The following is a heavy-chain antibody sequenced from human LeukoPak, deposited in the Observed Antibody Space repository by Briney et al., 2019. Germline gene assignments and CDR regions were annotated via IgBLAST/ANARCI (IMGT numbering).Heavy chain of an antibody. Sequence: PGRSLRLSCAASGFTFSSYGMHWVRQAPGKGLEWVAVISYDGSNKYYADSVKGRFTISRDNAKNSLYLQMNSLRAEDTAVYYCARLGSSWQLDYWGQGTLVTVSS. D-gene: IGHD6-13*01. CDR2: ISYDGSNK. CDR3: ARLGSSWQLDY. CDR1: GFTFSSYG. J-gene: IGHJ4*02. V-gene: IGHV3-30*03.